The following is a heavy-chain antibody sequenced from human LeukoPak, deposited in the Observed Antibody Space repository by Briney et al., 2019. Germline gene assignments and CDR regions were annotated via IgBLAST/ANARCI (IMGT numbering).Heavy chain of an antibody. Sequence: PGGSLRLSCAASGFTFSSYGMHWVRQAPGKGLEGVAVIWYDGSNKYYADSVKGRFTISRDNSKNTLFLQMNSLRAEDTAVYYCAKRGSVGTHGHFDYWGQGTLVTVSS. CDR3: AKRGSVGTHGHFDY. J-gene: IGHJ4*02. CDR1: GFTFSSYG. D-gene: IGHD6-13*01. V-gene: IGHV3-33*06. CDR2: IWYDGSNK.